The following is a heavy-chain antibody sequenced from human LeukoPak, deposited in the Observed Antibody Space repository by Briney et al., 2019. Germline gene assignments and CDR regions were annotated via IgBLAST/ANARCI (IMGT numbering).Heavy chain of an antibody. D-gene: IGHD4-17*01. CDR1: GFTFGDYA. CDR3: AREAQYGDFYIPFDY. Sequence: PGGSLRLSCSASGFTFGDYAMSWFRQAPGKRLERVSFIRSKAYGETTVYAAPVRGRFTISRDDSKDIAYLQINSLKSEDTALYYCAREAQYGDFYIPFDYWGQGTLITVSS. J-gene: IGHJ4*02. V-gene: IGHV3-49*03. CDR2: IRSKAYGETT.